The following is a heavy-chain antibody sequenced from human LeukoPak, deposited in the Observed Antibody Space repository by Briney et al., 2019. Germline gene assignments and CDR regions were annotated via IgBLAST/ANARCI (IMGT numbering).Heavy chain of an antibody. J-gene: IGHJ4*02. CDR3: AKEQRIRHCSEGVCMEGYYFDY. V-gene: IGHV3-23*01. Sequence: PGGSLRLSCTGSGFPFNMFAMNWVRQAPGQGLEWVSGLSRGGETTNYADSVKGRFTVSRDTSKIMVFLQMNDLRHEDTAVYYCAKEQRIRHCSEGVCMEGYYFDYWGQGSLVTVSS. D-gene: IGHD2-8*01. CDR1: GFPFNMFA. CDR2: LSRGGETT.